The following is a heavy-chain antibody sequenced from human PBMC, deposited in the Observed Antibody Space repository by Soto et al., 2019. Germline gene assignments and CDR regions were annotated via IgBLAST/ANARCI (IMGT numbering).Heavy chain of an antibody. Sequence: ASVKVSCKASGGTFSSYTISWVRQAPGQGLEWMGRIIPILGIANYAQKFQGRVTITADKSTSTAYMELSSLRSEDTAVYYCARALFPALGSTSNAGYYYYYMDVWGKGTTVTVSS. CDR1: GGTFSSYT. D-gene: IGHD2-21*01. J-gene: IGHJ6*03. CDR2: IIPILGIA. V-gene: IGHV1-69*02. CDR3: ARALFPALGSTSNAGYYYYYMDV.